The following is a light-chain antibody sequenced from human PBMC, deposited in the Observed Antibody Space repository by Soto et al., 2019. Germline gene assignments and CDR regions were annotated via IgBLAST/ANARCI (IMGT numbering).Light chain of an antibody. CDR1: QSIADY. CDR3: QQSFNTPTWT. J-gene: IGKJ1*01. Sequence: DLQMTQSPSSLSASVGDRVTITCRASQSIADYLNWYQQRPGKTPNLLISAASSLQGGVPSRFNGSGSETDFTLTINSLQPEDFATYYCQQSFNTPTWTFGQGTKVDIK. CDR2: AAS. V-gene: IGKV1-39*01.